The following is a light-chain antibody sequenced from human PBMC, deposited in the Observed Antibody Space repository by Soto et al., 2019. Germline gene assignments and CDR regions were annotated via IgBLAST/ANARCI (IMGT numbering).Light chain of an antibody. CDR3: QQYGSSPWT. CDR1: QSVSSNY. CDR2: GAS. J-gene: IGKJ1*01. V-gene: IGKV3-20*01. Sequence: EVVLTQSPGTLSLSPGERATLSCRASQSVSSNYLTWYQQKPGQAPRLLIYGASNRAAGIPDRFSGSGSGTDLTLTISRLEPEDFAVYYCQQYGSSPWTFGRGTKVDIK.